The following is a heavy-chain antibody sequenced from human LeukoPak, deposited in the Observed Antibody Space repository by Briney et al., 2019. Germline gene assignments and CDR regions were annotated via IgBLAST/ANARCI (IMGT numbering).Heavy chain of an antibody. V-gene: IGHV4-59*08. CDR3: ARRNDFHI. Sequence: PSETLSLTCTVSGGSISSYYWSWIRQPPGEGLEWIGFIYHSGSTNYNPSLKSRVTISVDTSTNQFSLKMKSVTAADTAIYYCARRNDFHIWGQGTMVTVSS. J-gene: IGHJ3*02. CDR1: GGSISSYY. CDR2: IYHSGST.